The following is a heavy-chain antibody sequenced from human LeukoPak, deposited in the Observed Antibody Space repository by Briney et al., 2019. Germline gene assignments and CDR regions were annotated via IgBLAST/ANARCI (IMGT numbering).Heavy chain of an antibody. J-gene: IGHJ3*02. D-gene: IGHD1-26*01. CDR3: ARSYGLRRAFDI. Sequence: SETLSLTCAVYGGSFSGYYWSWIRQPPGKGLEWIGEINHSGSTNYNPSLKSRVTISVDTSKNQFSLKLSSVTAADTAVYYCARSYGLRRAFDIWGQGTMVTVSS. CDR1: GGSFSGYY. CDR2: INHSGST. V-gene: IGHV4-34*01.